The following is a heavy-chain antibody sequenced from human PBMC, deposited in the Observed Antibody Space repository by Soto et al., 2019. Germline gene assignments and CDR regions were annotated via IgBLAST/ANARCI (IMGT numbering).Heavy chain of an antibody. D-gene: IGHD1-26*01. V-gene: IGHV4-31*03. Sequence: SETLSLTCTVYDGSIDSGSYYRSWVRQYPGKGLEWIGSIHYSGSIYYSPSLRSRLTMSADTSKNQFSLKLSSVTVADTAVYYCTRGLDRAKLGYWGQGIQVT. CDR1: DGSIDSGSYY. CDR3: TRGLDRAKLGY. CDR2: IHYSGSI. J-gene: IGHJ4*02.